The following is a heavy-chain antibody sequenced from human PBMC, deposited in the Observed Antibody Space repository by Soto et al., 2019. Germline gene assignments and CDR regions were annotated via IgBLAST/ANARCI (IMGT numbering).Heavy chain of an antibody. CDR1: GYTFTGYY. D-gene: IGHD3-22*01. V-gene: IGHV1-2*02. J-gene: IGHJ3*02. CDR2: INPNSGGT. CDR3: ARGLISYYDSSGYSYAFDI. Sequence: QVQLVQSGAEVKKPGASVKVSCKATGYTFTGYYMHWVRQAPGQGLEMMGWINPNSGGTNYAQKFQGRVTMTRGTSVSTACMELSRLRSDDTAVYYCARGLISYYDSSGYSYAFDIWGQGTMVTVSS.